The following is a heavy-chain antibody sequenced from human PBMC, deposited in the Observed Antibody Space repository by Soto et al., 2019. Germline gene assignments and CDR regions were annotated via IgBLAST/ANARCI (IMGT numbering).Heavy chain of an antibody. CDR2: INPNSGGT. CDR1: GYTFTGYY. V-gene: IGHV1-2*04. D-gene: IGHD5-12*01. J-gene: IGHJ6*03. CDR3: ARGEVVATIRHYYYYYYMDV. Sequence: ASVKVSCKASGYTFTGYYMHWVRQAPGQGLEWMGWINPNSGGTNYAQKFQGWVTMTRDTSISTAYMELSRLRSDDTAVYYCARGEVVATIRHYYYYYYMDVWGKGTTVTVSS.